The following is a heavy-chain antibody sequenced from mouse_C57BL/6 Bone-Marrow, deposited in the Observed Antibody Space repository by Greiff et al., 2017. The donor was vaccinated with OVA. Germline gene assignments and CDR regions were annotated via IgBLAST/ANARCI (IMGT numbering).Heavy chain of an antibody. D-gene: IGHD1-1*01. V-gene: IGHV1-82*01. J-gene: IGHJ3*01. CDR3: ASPSYYYGSSFPFAY. Sequence: VKLQESGPELVKPGASVKISCKASGYAFSSSWMNWVKQRPGKGLEWIGRIYPGDGDTNYNGKFKGKATLTADKSSSTAYMQLSSLTSEDSAVYFCASPSYYYGSSFPFAYWGQGTLVTVSA. CDR1: GYAFSSSW. CDR2: IYPGDGDT.